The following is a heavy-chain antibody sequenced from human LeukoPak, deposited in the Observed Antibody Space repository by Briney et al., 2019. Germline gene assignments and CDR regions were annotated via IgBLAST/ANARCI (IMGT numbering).Heavy chain of an antibody. CDR2: IGGSGTTT. CDR3: AKDHNDNWFRWFDP. Sequence: PGGSLRLSCAASGFTFSNYVMTWVRQAPGKGLEWVSAIGGSGTTTHYADSVEGRFTISRDNSKNTLYLQMDSLRAEDTAVYYCAKDHNDNWFRWFDPWGQGTLVTVSS. V-gene: IGHV3-23*01. D-gene: IGHD1-1*01. J-gene: IGHJ5*02. CDR1: GFTFSNYV.